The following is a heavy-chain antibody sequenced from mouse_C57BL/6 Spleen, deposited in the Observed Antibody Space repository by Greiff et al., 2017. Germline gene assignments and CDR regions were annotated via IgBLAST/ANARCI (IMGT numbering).Heavy chain of an antibody. V-gene: IGHV1-39*01. CDR2: INPNYGTT. D-gene: IGHD1-1*01. J-gene: IGHJ4*01. CDR1: GYSFTDYN. Sequence: VQLQQSGPELVKPGASVKISCKASGYSFTDYNMNWVKQSNGKSLEWIGVINPNYGTTSYNQKFKGKATLTVDQSSSTAYMQLNSLTSEDSAVYDCSRIYGSPYYYAMDYWGQGTSGTVAS. CDR3: SRIYGSPYYYAMDY.